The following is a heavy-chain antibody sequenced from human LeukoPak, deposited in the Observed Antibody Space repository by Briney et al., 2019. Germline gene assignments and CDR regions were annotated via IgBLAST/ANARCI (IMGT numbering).Heavy chain of an antibody. D-gene: IGHD1-26*01. Sequence: GGSLRLSCAASGFTFSSYAMSWVRQAPGKGLEWVSAISGSGGSTYYADSVKGRFTISRDNSKNTLYLQMNSLRAEDTAVYYCAKDPSFNIVGATGGFYYYYGMDVWGQGTTVTVSS. J-gene: IGHJ6*02. CDR1: GFTFSSYA. CDR2: ISGSGGST. CDR3: AKDPSFNIVGATGGFYYYYGMDV. V-gene: IGHV3-23*01.